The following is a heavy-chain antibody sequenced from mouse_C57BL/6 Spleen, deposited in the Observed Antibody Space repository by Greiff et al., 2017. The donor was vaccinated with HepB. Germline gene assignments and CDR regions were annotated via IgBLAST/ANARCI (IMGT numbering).Heavy chain of an antibody. D-gene: IGHD2-3*01. V-gene: IGHV1-55*01. CDR1: GYTFTSYW. J-gene: IGHJ1*03. CDR3: ARYDGYRGYFDV. CDR2: IYPGSGST. Sequence: QVQLQQSGAELVKPGASVKMSCKASGYTFTSYWITWVKQRPGQGLEWIGDIYPGSGSTNYNEKFKSKATLTVDTSSSTAYMQLSSLTSEDSAVYYCARYDGYRGYFDVWGTGTTVTVSS.